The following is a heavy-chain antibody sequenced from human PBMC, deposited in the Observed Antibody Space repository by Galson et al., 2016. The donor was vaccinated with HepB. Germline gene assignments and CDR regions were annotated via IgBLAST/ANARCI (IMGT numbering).Heavy chain of an antibody. CDR2: ISYGSWAT. CDR1: GFTFSDYD. J-gene: IGHJ6*04. D-gene: IGHD2/OR15-2a*01. CDR3: VREPRECTTVKCYVHGREV. Sequence: SLRLSCAASGFTFSDYDMSWIRQAPGKGLEWVSYISYGSWATYYADSVKGRFTISRDNAKNSLYLQMNSLRVEDTAGYYCVREPRECTTVKCYVHGREVWGKGTTVTVSS. V-gene: IGHV3-11*05.